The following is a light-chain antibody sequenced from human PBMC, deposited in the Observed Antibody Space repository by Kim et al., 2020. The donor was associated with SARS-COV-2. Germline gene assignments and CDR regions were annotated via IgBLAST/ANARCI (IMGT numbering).Light chain of an antibody. V-gene: IGKV3-20*01. Sequence: EIVLTQSPGTLSLSPGERATLSCRASQSVSSTYLAWYQQKPGQAPRLLIYGAFNRATGIQDRFSGSGSGTDFTLSISRLEPEDFAVYYCQQYGSSQYTFGQGTKLEI. CDR2: GAF. CDR1: QSVSSTY. CDR3: QQYGSSQYT. J-gene: IGKJ2*01.